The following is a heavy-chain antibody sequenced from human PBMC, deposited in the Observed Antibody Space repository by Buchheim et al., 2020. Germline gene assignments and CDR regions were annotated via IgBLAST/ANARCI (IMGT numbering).Heavy chain of an antibody. CDR3: ARGGWTNGYS. J-gene: IGHJ4*02. CDR1: GDSISRDQYS. Sequence: QLHLQESGSGLVKPSQTLSLTCTVSGDSISRDQYSWGWIRQPPGKGLEWIGYIYHSGNAYYNSSLRCRVAISVDSSRNQFSLNLTSVTAADTAVYYCARGGWTNGYSWGQGIL. CDR2: IYHSGNA. D-gene: IGHD5-24*01. V-gene: IGHV4-30-2*01.